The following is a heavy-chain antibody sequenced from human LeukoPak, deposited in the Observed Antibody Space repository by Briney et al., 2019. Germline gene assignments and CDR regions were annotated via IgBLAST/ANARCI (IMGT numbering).Heavy chain of an antibody. V-gene: IGHV3-23*01. CDR2: ISGSGGST. D-gene: IGHD6-13*01. Sequence: GGSLRLSCAASGFTFSSYAMSWVRQAPGKGLEWVSAISGSGGSTYYADSVKGRFTISRDNSKNTLYLQMNGLRAEDTAVYYCARAMGIAAAGTVMDYWGQGTLVTVSS. CDR3: ARAMGIAAAGTVMDY. CDR1: GFTFSSYA. J-gene: IGHJ4*02.